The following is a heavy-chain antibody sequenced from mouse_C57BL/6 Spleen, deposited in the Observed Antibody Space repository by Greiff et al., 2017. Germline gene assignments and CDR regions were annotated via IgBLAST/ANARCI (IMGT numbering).Heavy chain of an antibody. CDR3: ARDAREGMDY. J-gene: IGHJ4*01. V-gene: IGHV7-1*01. Sequence: EVQLVESGGGLVQSGRSLRLSCATSGFTFSDFYMEWVRQAPGKGLEWIAASRNKANDYTTEYSASVKGRFIVSRDTSQSILYLQMNALRAEDTAIYYCARDAREGMDYWGQGTSVTVSS. CDR1: GFTFSDFY. CDR2: SRNKANDYTT.